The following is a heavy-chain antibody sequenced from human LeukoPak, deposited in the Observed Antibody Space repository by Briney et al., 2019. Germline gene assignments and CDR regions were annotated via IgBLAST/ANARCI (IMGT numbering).Heavy chain of an antibody. CDR1: GFTFSSYG. Sequence: GGSLRLSCAASGFTFSSYGMHWVRQAPGKGLEWVAVIWYDGSNKYYADSVKGRFTISRDNSKNTLYLRMNSLRAEDTAVYYCARDHSVASYFDYWGQGTLVTVSS. J-gene: IGHJ4*02. V-gene: IGHV3-33*01. CDR2: IWYDGSNK. D-gene: IGHD5-12*01. CDR3: ARDHSVASYFDY.